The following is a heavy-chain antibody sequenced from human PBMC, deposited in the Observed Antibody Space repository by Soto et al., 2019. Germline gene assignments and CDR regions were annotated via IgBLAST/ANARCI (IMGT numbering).Heavy chain of an antibody. CDR1: RFIFNICG. V-gene: IGHV3-30*03. CDR3: ARDVATSGTKFFYGMAV. CDR2: ISYDGANK. Sequence: GGSLRLSCSASRFIFNICGMHWVRQTPGKGLEWVAVISYDGANKYYADSVKGRFTISRDNSKNTLYLEMNSLRPDDTAIYYCARDVATSGTKFFYGMAVWGQGTTVTVSS. D-gene: IGHD1-1*01. J-gene: IGHJ6*02.